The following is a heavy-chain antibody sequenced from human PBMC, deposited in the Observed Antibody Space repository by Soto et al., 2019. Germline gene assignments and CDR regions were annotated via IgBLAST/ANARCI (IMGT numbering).Heavy chain of an antibody. Sequence: WASVKVSCKASGDTFTTNSINWVRQATGHGLEWTGWINPNSGNIGYAQRFQGRVTMTRDTAIRTAYMEVSSLRSDDTAVYYCARGRASGCYYLLDYWGQGTLVTVSS. CDR3: ARGRASGCYYLLDY. CDR1: GDTFTTNS. CDR2: INPNSGNI. D-gene: IGHD3-10*01. J-gene: IGHJ4*02. V-gene: IGHV1-8*01.